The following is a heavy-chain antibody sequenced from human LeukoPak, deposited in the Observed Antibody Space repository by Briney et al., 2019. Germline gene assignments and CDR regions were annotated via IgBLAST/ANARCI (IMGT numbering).Heavy chain of an antibody. CDR3: AREVATITRFDY. J-gene: IGHJ4*02. Sequence: GGSLRLSCAASGFSFSSYEMNWVRQAPGKGLEWVSYISYSGSTIYYADSVKGRFTISRDNAKNSLYLQMNSLRAAGTAVYYCAREVATITRFDYWGQGTLVTVSS. CDR2: ISYSGSTI. V-gene: IGHV3-48*03. CDR1: GFSFSSYE. D-gene: IGHD5-24*01.